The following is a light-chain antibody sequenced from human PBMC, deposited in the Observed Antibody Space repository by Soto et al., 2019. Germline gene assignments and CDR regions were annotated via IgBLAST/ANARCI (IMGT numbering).Light chain of an antibody. V-gene: IGKV1-33*01. CDR2: DAS. CDR3: QQYDNLLALT. J-gene: IGKJ4*01. Sequence: DIQMTQSPSFLSASVGDRVTIACQASQDISKYLNWYQFRPGQAPKLLIYDASNLETGVPSRFRGSGSGTHFSLTITSLQPEDVATYYCQQYDNLLALTFGGGTKVQIK. CDR1: QDISKY.